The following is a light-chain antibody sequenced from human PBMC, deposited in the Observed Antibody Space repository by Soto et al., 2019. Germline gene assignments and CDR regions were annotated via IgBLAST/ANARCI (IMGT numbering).Light chain of an antibody. CDR1: SGHSSYI. V-gene: IGLV4-60*02. CDR3: ETWDRNTVV. CDR2: PEDTGIY. J-gene: IGLJ2*01. Sequence: QLVLTQSSSASASLGSSVKLTCTLSSGHSSYIIAWHQQQPGKAPRYLMKPEDTGIYNKGSGVPDRFSGSSSGADRYLTISNLQFEDEADYYCETWDRNTVVFGGGTKLTVL.